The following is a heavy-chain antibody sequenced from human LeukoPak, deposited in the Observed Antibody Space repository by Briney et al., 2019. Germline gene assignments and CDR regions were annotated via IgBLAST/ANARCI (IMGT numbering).Heavy chain of an antibody. J-gene: IGHJ4*02. V-gene: IGHV4-59*12. CDR1: GGSISSYY. CDR3: ARGAITPLDY. D-gene: IGHD4-23*01. Sequence: PSETLSLTCTVSGGSISSYYWTWIRQPPGKGLEWIGYIYYSGSTNYNPSLKSRVTISVDTSKNQFSLKLSSVTAADTAVYYCARGAITPLDYWGQGTLVTVSS. CDR2: IYYSGST.